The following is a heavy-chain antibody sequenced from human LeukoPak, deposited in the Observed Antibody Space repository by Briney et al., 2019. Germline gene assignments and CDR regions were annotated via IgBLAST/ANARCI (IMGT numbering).Heavy chain of an antibody. CDR3: ARDRYYDYVWGSYRSSWWFDP. J-gene: IGHJ5*02. V-gene: IGHV1-18*01. CDR2: ISAYNGNT. D-gene: IGHD3-16*02. CDR1: GYTFTSYG. Sequence: GASVKVSCKASGYTFTSYGISWVRQAPGQGLEWMGWISAYNGNTNYAQKLQGRVTMTTDTSTSTAYMELRSLRSDDTAVYYCARDRYYDYVWGSYRSSWWFDPWGQGTLVTVSS.